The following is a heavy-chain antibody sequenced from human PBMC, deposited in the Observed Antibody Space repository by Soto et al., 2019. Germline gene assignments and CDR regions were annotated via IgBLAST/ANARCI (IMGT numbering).Heavy chain of an antibody. D-gene: IGHD6-19*01. CDR3: ARDPSYSSGWYRSDYYYGMDV. Sequence: PGGSLRLSCAASGFTVSSNYMSWVRQAPGKGLEWVSVIYSGGSTYYADSVKGRFTISRDNSKNTLYLQMNSLRAEDTAVYYCARDPSYSSGWYRSDYYYGMDVWGQGTTVTVSS. CDR1: GFTVSSNY. V-gene: IGHV3-66*01. J-gene: IGHJ6*02. CDR2: IYSGGST.